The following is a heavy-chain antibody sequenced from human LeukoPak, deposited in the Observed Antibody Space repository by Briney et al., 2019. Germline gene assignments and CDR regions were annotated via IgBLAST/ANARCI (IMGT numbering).Heavy chain of an antibody. V-gene: IGHV1-8*01. CDR1: GYTFTSYD. J-gene: IGHJ3*02. CDR2: MNPNSGNT. D-gene: IGHD6-25*01. CDR3: ASGAAYDAFDI. Sequence: GASVTVSCKASGYTFTSYDINWVRQATGQGLEGMGWMNPNSGNTGYAQKFQGRVTMTRNTSVSTAYMELSSLRSEDTAVYYCASGAAYDAFDIWGQGTMVTVSS.